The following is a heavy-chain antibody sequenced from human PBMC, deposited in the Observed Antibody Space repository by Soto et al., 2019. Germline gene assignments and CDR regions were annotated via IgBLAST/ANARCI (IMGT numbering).Heavy chain of an antibody. D-gene: IGHD6-6*01. CDR2: IYSGGST. J-gene: IGHJ3*02. CDR1: GFTVSSNY. Sequence: EVQLVESGGGLVQPGGSLRLSCAASGFTVSSNYMSWVRQAPGKGLEWVSVIYSGGSTYYADSVKGRFTISRDNSKNTLYLQMNSLRAEDTAVYYCARDLADPGAWIAARPWYAFDIWGQGTMVTVSS. CDR3: ARDLADPGAWIAARPWYAFDI. V-gene: IGHV3-66*01.